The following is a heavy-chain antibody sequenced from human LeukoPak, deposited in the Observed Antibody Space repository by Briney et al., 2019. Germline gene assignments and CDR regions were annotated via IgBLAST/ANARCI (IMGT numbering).Heavy chain of an antibody. CDR3: ARDRDWFDP. CDR1: GSSISSYY. D-gene: IGHD3-10*01. CDR2: IYYSGST. J-gene: IGHJ5*02. V-gene: IGHV4-59*01. Sequence: SETLSLTCTVSGSSISSYYWSWIRQPPGKGLEWIGYIYYSGSTNYNPSLKSRVTISVDTSKNQFSLKLSSVTAADTAVYYCARDRDWFDPWGQGTLVTVSS.